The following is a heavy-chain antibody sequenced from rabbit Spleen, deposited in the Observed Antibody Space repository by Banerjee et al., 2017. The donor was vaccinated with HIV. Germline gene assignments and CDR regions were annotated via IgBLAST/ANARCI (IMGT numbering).Heavy chain of an antibody. Sequence: QEQLVESGGGLVKPGASLTLICTASGFSFSSGYDISWVRQAPGKGLEWIGFIYTGNGKNYYASWAKGRFTITKPSSTTVTLQVTSLTVADTATYFCTRDDGSGHYIDGYFNLWGQGTLVTVS. CDR3: TRDDGSGHYIDGYFNL. J-gene: IGHJ4*01. CDR1: GFSFSSGYD. D-gene: IGHD1-1*01. V-gene: IGHV1S45*01. CDR2: IYTGNGKN.